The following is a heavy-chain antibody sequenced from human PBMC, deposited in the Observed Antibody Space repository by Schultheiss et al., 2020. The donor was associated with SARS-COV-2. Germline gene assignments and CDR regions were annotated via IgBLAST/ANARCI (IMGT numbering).Heavy chain of an antibody. CDR3: ATKGRLAVAGSDN. CDR2: ISGTGGST. D-gene: IGHD6-19*01. CDR1: GFTFSSYA. Sequence: GGSLRLSCAASGFTFSSYAMSWVRQAPGKGLEWVSGISGTGGSTYYADSVKGRFTISRDNSKNTLYLQMNSLRAEDTAVYYCATKGRLAVAGSDNWGQGTLVTVSS. J-gene: IGHJ4*02. V-gene: IGHV3-23*01.